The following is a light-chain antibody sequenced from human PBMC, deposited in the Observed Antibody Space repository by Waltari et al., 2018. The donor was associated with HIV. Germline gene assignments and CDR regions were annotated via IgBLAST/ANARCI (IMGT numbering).Light chain of an antibody. CDR1: SSDVRSYYR. J-gene: IGLJ2*01. Sequence: QSALTQPPSVSGSPGQSVTISCTGTSSDVRSYYRVSWYQQPPGTAPKLRIYEVGNRPSGVPHRFSGSKSGNTASLTISGLQAEDEADYYCSSYTSSSTLVFGGGTKLTVL. V-gene: IGLV2-18*02. CDR3: SSYTSSSTLV. CDR2: EVG.